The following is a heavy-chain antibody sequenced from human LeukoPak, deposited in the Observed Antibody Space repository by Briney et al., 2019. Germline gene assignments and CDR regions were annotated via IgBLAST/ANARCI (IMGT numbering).Heavy chain of an antibody. V-gene: IGHV4-34*01. J-gene: IGHJ4*02. CDR3: ARRRWGHIAARAYYFDY. CDR2: TNHSGST. Sequence: PSETLSLTCAVYGGSFSGYYWSWIRQPPGKGLEWIGETNHSGSTNYSPSLKSRVTKSVDTSKNQFSLKLSSVTAADTAVYYCARRRWGHIAARAYYFDYWGQGTLVTVSS. CDR1: GGSFSGYY. D-gene: IGHD6-6*01.